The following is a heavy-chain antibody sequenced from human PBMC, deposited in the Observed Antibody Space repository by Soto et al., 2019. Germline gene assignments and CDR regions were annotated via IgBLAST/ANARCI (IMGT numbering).Heavy chain of an antibody. J-gene: IGHJ4*02. CDR1: GFTFSSYA. V-gene: IGHV3-30-3*01. D-gene: IGHD6-19*01. CDR2: ISYDGSNK. Sequence: GGSLRLSCAASGFTFSSYAMHWVRQAPGKGLEWVAVISYDGSNKYYADSVKGRFTISRDNSKNTLYLQMNSLRAEDTAVYYCAGYSWLPHGDDYWGQGTLVTVSS. CDR3: AGYSWLPHGDDY.